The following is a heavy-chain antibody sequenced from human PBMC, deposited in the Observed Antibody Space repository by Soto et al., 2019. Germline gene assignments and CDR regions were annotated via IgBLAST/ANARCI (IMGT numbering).Heavy chain of an antibody. Sequence: SVKVSCKASGGTFSNYGISWVRQAPGQRPELMGGIILIFGTANYAQKFQGRVRITADESTSTAYMELSSLRSEDTAVYYCARTYCSGGSCYSYYYYGMDVWGQGTTVTVSS. CDR2: IILIFGTA. J-gene: IGHJ6*02. CDR3: ARTYCSGGSCYSYYYYGMDV. V-gene: IGHV1-69*13. D-gene: IGHD2-15*01. CDR1: GGTFSNYG.